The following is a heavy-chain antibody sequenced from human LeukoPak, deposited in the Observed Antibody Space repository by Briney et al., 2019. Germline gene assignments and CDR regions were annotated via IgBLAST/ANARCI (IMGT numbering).Heavy chain of an antibody. D-gene: IGHD2-2*01. CDR2: IWYDGSNK. CDR1: GFTFSNYA. Sequence: GGSLRLSCAASGFTFSNYAMHWVRQAPGKGLEWVAVIWYDGSNKYYADSVKGRFTISRDNSKNTLYLQMNSLRAEDTAVYYCASPGSPYCSSTSCYALDYWGQGTLVTVSS. CDR3: ASPGSPYCSSTSCYALDY. J-gene: IGHJ4*02. V-gene: IGHV3-33*01.